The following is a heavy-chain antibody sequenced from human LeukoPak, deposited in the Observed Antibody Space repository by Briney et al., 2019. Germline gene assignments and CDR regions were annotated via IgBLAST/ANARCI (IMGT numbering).Heavy chain of an antibody. Sequence: SETLSLTCTVSGDSISSSHFYWGWIRQSPGKGLEWIGSIYSGGETHYNPSLNSRVTIFLDTSKNRFSLNLISVTATGTAVYYCVRDYSNFVQGDWGQGTLVTVSS. CDR3: VRDYSNFVQGD. D-gene: IGHD4-11*01. CDR2: IYSGGET. V-gene: IGHV4-39*02. CDR1: GDSISSSHFY. J-gene: IGHJ4*02.